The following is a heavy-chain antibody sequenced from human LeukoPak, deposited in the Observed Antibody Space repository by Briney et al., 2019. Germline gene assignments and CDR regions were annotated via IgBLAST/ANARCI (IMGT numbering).Heavy chain of an antibody. D-gene: IGHD7-27*01. V-gene: IGHV3-30*02. Sequence: GGSLRLSCAASGFTFSSYGMHWVRQAPGKGLEWVAFIRYDGSNKYYADSVKGRFTISRDKSKNTLYLQMNSLRADDTALYYCAKDPLGIGPAFDIWGRGTMVTVSS. J-gene: IGHJ3*02. CDR1: GFTFSSYG. CDR2: IRYDGSNK. CDR3: AKDPLGIGPAFDI.